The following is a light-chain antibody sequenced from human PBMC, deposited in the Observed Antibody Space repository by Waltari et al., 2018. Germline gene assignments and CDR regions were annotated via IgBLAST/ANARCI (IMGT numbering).Light chain of an antibody. CDR2: DVS. V-gene: IGLV2-14*03. CDR3: SSYTSSSTLCV. J-gene: IGLJ1*01. Sequence: QSALTKPASVSGSPGQPLTIPCTGTSSDVGGYNYVPWYQQHPGKAPKLMIYDVSNRPSGVSNRFSGSKSGNTASLTISGLQAEDEADYYCSSYTSSSTLCVFGTGTKVTVL. CDR1: SSDVGGYNY.